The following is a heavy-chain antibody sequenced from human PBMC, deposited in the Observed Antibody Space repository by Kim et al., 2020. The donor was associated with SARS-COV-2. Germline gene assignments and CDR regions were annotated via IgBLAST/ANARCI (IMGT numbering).Heavy chain of an antibody. V-gene: IGHV4-39*01. D-gene: IGHD2-2*01. CDR3: ASSLSSPRGY. J-gene: IGHJ4*02. CDR1: GGSISSSSYY. CDR2: IYYSGST. Sequence: SETLSLTCTVSGGSISSSSYYWGWIRQPPGKGLEWIGSIYYSGSTYYNPSLKSRVTISVDTSKNQFSLKLSSVTAADTAVYYCASSLSSPRGYWGQGTLVTVSS.